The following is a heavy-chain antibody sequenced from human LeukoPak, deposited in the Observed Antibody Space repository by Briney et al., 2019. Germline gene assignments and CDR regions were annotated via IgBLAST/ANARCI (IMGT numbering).Heavy chain of an antibody. CDR3: ARAHRNRITMVRGVNFDY. CDR1: GFTFSSYS. V-gene: IGHV3-21*01. CDR2: ISSSSYI. J-gene: IGHJ4*02. Sequence: AGGSLRLSCTASGFTFSSYSMNWVRQAPGKGLEWVSSISSSSYIYYADSVKGRLTISRDNAKNSLYLQMNSLRAEDTAVYYCARAHRNRITMVRGVNFDYWGQGTLVTVSS. D-gene: IGHD3-10*01.